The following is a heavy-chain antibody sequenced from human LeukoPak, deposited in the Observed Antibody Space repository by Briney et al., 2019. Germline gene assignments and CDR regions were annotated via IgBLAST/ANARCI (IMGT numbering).Heavy chain of an antibody. J-gene: IGHJ6*02. CDR3: ARVAYCGGDCYPYYYYGMDV. CDR2: IYYGGST. V-gene: IGHV4-59*01. Sequence: SETLSLTCTVSGGSISSYYWSWIRQPPGKGLEWIGYIYYGGSTNYNPSLKSRVTISVDMSKNQFSLKLSSVTAADTAVYYCARVAYCGGDCYPYYYYGMDVWGQGTTVTVSS. CDR1: GGSISSYY. D-gene: IGHD2-21*02.